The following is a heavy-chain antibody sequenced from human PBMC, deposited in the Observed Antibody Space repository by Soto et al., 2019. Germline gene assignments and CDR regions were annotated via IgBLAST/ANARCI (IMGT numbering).Heavy chain of an antibody. Sequence: PGGSLRLSCAASGFTSSSYAMSWVRQAPGKGLEWVSAISGSGGSTYCADSVKGRFTISRDNSKSTLYLQMNSLRAEDTAVYYCAKDLIAAVGVAFDTWGQGTMVTVSS. CDR1: GFTSSSYA. D-gene: IGHD6-13*01. CDR3: AKDLIAAVGVAFDT. V-gene: IGHV3-23*01. CDR2: ISGSGGST. J-gene: IGHJ3*02.